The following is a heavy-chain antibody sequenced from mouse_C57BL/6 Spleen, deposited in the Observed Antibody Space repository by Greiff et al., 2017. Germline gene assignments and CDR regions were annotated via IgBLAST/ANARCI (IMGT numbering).Heavy chain of an antibody. CDR3: ARGDYYGSSYPFAY. D-gene: IGHD1-1*01. CDR1: GYTFTSYG. J-gene: IGHJ3*01. CDR2: IYPRSGNT. Sequence: VQVVESGAELARPGASVKLSCKASGYTFTSYGISWVKQRTGQGLEWIGEIYPRSGNTYYNEKFKGKATLTADKSSSTAYMELRSLTSEDSAVYFWARGDYYGSSYPFAYWGQGTLVTVSA. V-gene: IGHV1-81*01.